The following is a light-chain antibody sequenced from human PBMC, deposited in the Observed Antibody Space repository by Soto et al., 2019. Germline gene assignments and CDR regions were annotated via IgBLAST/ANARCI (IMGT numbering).Light chain of an antibody. J-gene: IGLJ1*01. Sequence: QSVLTQPASVSGSPGQSITISCTGTSSDFGGYNYVSWYQHHPGKAPKLIIYEGANRPSGVSHRFSGSKSGNTASLTISGLQTEDESHYYCSSYTSSSPYVFGTGTKLTVL. CDR1: SSDFGGYNY. V-gene: IGLV2-14*01. CDR2: EGA. CDR3: SSYTSSSPYV.